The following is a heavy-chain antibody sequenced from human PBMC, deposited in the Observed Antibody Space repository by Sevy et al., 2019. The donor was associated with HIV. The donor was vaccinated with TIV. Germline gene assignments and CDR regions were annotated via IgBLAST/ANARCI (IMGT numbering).Heavy chain of an antibody. D-gene: IGHD3-10*01. CDR3: ARDLKGTLGYGMDV. CDR2: IYYSGST. Sequence: SETLSLTCTVSGGYISSGGYYWSWIRQHPGKGLEWIGYIYYSGSTYYNPSLKSRVTISVDTSKNQFSLKLSSVTAADTAVYYCARDLKGTLGYGMDVWGQGTTVTVSS. CDR1: GGYISSGGYY. V-gene: IGHV4-31*03. J-gene: IGHJ6*02.